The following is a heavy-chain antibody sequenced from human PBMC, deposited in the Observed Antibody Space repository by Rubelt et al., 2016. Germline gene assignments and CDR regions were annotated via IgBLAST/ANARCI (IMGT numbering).Heavy chain of an antibody. V-gene: IGHV5-10-1*01. Sequence: EVQLVQSGAEVKKPGESLRISCTGSGYSFTSYWISWVRQMPGKGLEWLGRIDPSDSYTNCSPSFQGPVTISAGKSISTAYLQWSSLKASDTAMYYCARHAGDGGNSEDWFDPWGQGTLVTVSS. J-gene: IGHJ5*02. D-gene: IGHD4-23*01. CDR1: GYSFTSYW. CDR2: IDPSDSYT. CDR3: ARHAGDGGNSEDWFDP.